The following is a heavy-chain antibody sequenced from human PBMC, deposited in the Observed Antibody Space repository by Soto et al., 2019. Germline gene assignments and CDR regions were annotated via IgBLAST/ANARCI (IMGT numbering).Heavy chain of an antibody. Sequence: GGSLRLSXAASGFTFSDYYMSWIRQPPGKGLEWVSYISSSSSFTNYADSVKGRFTISRDNAKNSLYLQMNGLRAEDTAVYYCARDRTGRAVAGENSLFDYWGQGTLVTVSS. CDR2: ISSSSSFT. J-gene: IGHJ4*02. V-gene: IGHV3-11*06. CDR3: ARDRTGRAVAGENSLFDY. D-gene: IGHD6-19*01. CDR1: GFTFSDYY.